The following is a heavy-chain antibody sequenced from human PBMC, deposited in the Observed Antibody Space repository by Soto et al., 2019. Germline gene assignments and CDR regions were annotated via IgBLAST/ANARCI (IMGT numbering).Heavy chain of an antibody. V-gene: IGHV1-3*01. Sequence: ASVKVSCKASGYTFTSYAMHWVRQAPGQRLEWMGWINAGNGNTKYSQKFQGRVTITRDTSASTAYMELSSLRSEDTAVYYCAREVNQLLWFRELGVRAGDDAFDIWG. CDR2: INAGNGNT. CDR3: AREVNQLLWFRELGVRAGDDAFDI. CDR1: GYTFTSYA. D-gene: IGHD3-10*01. J-gene: IGHJ3*02.